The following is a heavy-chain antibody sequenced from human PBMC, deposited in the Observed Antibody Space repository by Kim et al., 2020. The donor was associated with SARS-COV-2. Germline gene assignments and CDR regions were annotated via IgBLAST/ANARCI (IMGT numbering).Heavy chain of an antibody. Sequence: SETLSLTCAVYGGSFSGYYWSWIRQPPGKGLEWIGEINHSGSTNYNPSLKSRVTISVDTSKNQFSLKLSSVTAADTAVYYCARLLLWFGECRFDPWGQGT. D-gene: IGHD3-10*01. J-gene: IGHJ5*02. V-gene: IGHV4-34*01. CDR2: INHSGST. CDR3: ARLLLWFGECRFDP. CDR1: GGSFSGYY.